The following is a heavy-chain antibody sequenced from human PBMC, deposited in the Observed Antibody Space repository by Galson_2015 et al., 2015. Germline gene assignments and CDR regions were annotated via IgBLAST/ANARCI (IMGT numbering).Heavy chain of an antibody. J-gene: IGHJ4*02. CDR1: GFIFSSYA. CDR3: AREGAYSYGPGRSGFDY. D-gene: IGHD5-18*01. CDR2: ISYDGSNK. V-gene: IGHV3-30-3*01. Sequence: SLRLSCAASGFIFSSYAMHWVRQAPGKGLEWVAVISYDGSNKYYADSVKGRFTISRDNSKNTLYLQMNSLRAEDTAVYYCAREGAYSYGPGRSGFDYWGQGTLVTVSS.